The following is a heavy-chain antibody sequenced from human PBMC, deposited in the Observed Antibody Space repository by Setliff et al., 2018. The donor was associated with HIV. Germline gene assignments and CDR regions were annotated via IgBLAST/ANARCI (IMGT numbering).Heavy chain of an antibody. Sequence: WIRQAPGQRLEWMGEINADNGNTQYSQKFQGRVTITRDTSANTVYMELSSLKSEDTGVYYCVSELPGSTWGQGTLVTVSS. D-gene: IGHD3-10*01. CDR3: VSELPGST. V-gene: IGHV1-3*01. J-gene: IGHJ4*02. CDR2: INADNGNT.